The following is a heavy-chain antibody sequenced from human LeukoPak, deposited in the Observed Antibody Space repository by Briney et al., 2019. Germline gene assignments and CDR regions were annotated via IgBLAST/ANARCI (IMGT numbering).Heavy chain of an antibody. D-gene: IGHD3-10*01. Sequence: GGSLRLSCAASGFTFSSYAMSWVRQAPGKGLEWVSAISGSGGSTYYADSVKGRFTISRDNSKNTLYLQMNSLRAEDTAVYYCAKDQGYYGSGSYLENNWFDPWGQGTLVTVSS. V-gene: IGHV3-23*01. CDR3: AKDQGYYGSGSYLENNWFDP. CDR1: GFTFSSYA. CDR2: ISGSGGST. J-gene: IGHJ5*02.